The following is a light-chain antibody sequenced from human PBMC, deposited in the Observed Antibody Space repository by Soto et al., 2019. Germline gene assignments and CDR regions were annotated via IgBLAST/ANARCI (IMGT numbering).Light chain of an antibody. CDR2: DAS. V-gene: IGKV3-11*01. CDR1: QGVSSY. J-gene: IGKJ5*01. Sequence: EIVLTQPPATPSLSPGERATLSCRASQGVSSYLAWYQQKPGQAPRLLIYDASNRATGIPARFSGSGSGTDFTLTISSLEPEDFAVYYCQQRSSWITFGQGTRLEI. CDR3: QQRSSWIT.